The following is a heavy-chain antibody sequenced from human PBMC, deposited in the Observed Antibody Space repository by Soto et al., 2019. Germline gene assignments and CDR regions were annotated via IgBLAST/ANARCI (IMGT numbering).Heavy chain of an antibody. CDR1: AYTSTLYG. D-gene: IGHD3-3*01. CDR3: ACGELFGVPIY. J-gene: IGHJ4*02. V-gene: IGHV1-8*02. Sequence: ASVKVSCKASAYTSTLYGITWVRQAPGQGLEWMGWINPNSGNTGYAQKFQGRVTMTRNTSISTAYMELSSLRSDDTAVYYCACGELFGVPIYCGQGTLDTVSS. CDR2: INPNSGNT.